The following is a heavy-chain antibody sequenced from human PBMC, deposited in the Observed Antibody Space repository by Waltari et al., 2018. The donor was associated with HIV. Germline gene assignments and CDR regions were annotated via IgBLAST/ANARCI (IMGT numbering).Heavy chain of an antibody. Sequence: EVQLVESGGGLVQPGGSLRLSCGASGFTFTGYWMRWVRQAPGKGLEWVANIKQDGSEKYYVDSMKGRFTISRDNAKNSLYLQMNSLRAEDTAVYYCARVRGYSCWDWGQGTLVTVSS. V-gene: IGHV3-7*01. D-gene: IGHD2-2*01. J-gene: IGHJ4*02. CDR2: IKQDGSEK. CDR3: ARVRGYSCWD. CDR1: GFTFTGYW.